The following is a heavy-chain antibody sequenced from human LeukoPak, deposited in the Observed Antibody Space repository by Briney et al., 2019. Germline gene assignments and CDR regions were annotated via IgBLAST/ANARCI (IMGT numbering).Heavy chain of an antibody. D-gene: IGHD1-26*01. CDR1: GYTFTSYG. CDR2: SSAYNGNT. V-gene: IGHV1-18*01. J-gene: IGHJ3*02. Sequence: ASVKVSCKASGYTFTSYGISWVRQAPGQGLEWMGWSSAYNGNTNYAQKLQGRVTMTTDTSTSTAYMELRSLRSDDTAVYYCATAGKWELPGEAFDMWGQGTMVTVSS. CDR3: ATAGKWELPGEAFDM.